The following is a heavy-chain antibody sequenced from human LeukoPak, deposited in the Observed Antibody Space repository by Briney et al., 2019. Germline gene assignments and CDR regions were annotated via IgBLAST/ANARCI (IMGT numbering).Heavy chain of an antibody. V-gene: IGHV4-31*03. CDR2: IYYDGTT. CDR3: ARAPGNNWFDP. CDR1: GGSISSDDYY. J-gene: IGHJ5*02. Sequence: SETLSLTCTVSGGSISSDDYYWSWIRQHPGKGLEWIGYIYYDGTTYYNPSLKSRLTISVDTSKNQFSLKLNSLTAADTAVYYCARAPGNNWFDPWGQGALVTVSS.